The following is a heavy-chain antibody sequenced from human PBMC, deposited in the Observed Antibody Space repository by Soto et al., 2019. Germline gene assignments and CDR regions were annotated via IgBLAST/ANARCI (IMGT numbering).Heavy chain of an antibody. CDR2: IKQDGNER. J-gene: IGHJ4*02. Sequence: ELQLVDSGGALVQPGESLRLSCAASGFTFSDYFMTWVRQAPGKGLEWVATIKQDGNERYYVDSVKGRSTISGDNAKKALYLLMNALRAENTAVYYCARRHCLGCWGQGTLVTVSS. CDR1: GFTFSDYF. CDR3: ARRHCLGC. V-gene: IGHV3-7*01. D-gene: IGHD7-27*01.